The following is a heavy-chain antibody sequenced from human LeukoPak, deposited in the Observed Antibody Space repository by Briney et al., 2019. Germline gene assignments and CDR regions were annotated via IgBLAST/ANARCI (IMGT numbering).Heavy chain of an antibody. CDR2: IYSGGST. Sequence: GGSLRLSCAASGFTVSSNYMSWVRQAPGKGLEWVSVIYSGGSTYYADSVKGGFTISRDNSKNTLYLQMNSLRAEDTAVYYCARDQVKSSSWYRGYYYYGMDVWGQGTTVTVSS. D-gene: IGHD6-13*01. CDR3: ARDQVKSSSWYRGYYYYGMDV. J-gene: IGHJ6*02. V-gene: IGHV3-66*01. CDR1: GFTVSSNY.